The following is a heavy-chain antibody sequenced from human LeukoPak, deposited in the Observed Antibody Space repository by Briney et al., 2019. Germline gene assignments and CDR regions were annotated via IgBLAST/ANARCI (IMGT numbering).Heavy chain of an antibody. CDR2: ISSSSSYI. CDR1: GFTFSSYS. J-gene: IGHJ4*02. Sequence: GGSLRLSCAASGFTFSSYSMNWVRQAPGKGLEWVSSISSSSSYIYYADSVKGRFTISRDNAKNSLYLQMNSLRAEDTAVYYCAREELRYFDWLLYFDYWGQGTLVTVSS. CDR3: AREELRYFDWLLYFDY. D-gene: IGHD3-9*01. V-gene: IGHV3-21*01.